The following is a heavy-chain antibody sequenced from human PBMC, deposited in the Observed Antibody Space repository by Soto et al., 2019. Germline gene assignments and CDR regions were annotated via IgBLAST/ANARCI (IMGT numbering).Heavy chain of an antibody. Sequence: ASVKVSCKASGYTFTSYGISWVRQAPGQGLEWMGWISAYNGNTNYAQKLQGRVTMTTDTSTSTAYMELRSLRSDDTAVYYCARDSQIFGVVSALGYWGQGTLVTVSS. V-gene: IGHV1-18*04. J-gene: IGHJ4*02. D-gene: IGHD3-3*01. CDR3: ARDSQIFGVVSALGY. CDR1: GYTFTSYG. CDR2: ISAYNGNT.